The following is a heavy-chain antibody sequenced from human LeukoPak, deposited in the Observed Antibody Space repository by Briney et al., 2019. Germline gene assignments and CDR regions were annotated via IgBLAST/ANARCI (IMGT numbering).Heavy chain of an antibody. Sequence: PSETLSLTCAVYGGSFSGYYWSWIRQPPGKGLEWIGEINHSGSTNYNPSLKSRVTISVDTSKNQFSLKLSSVTAADTAVYYCARRNILTGRGFDYWGQGTLGTVSS. D-gene: IGHD3-9*01. CDR2: INHSGST. CDR3: ARRNILTGRGFDY. V-gene: IGHV4-34*01. J-gene: IGHJ4*02. CDR1: GGSFSGYY.